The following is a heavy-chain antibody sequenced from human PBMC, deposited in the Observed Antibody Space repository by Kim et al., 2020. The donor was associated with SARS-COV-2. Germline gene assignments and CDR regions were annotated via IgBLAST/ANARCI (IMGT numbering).Heavy chain of an antibody. J-gene: IGHJ1*01. Sequence: GGSLRLSCAASGFTFSSYSMNWVRQAPGKGLEWVSSISSSSSYIYYADSVKGRFTISRDNAKNSLYLQMNSLRAEDTAVYYCARQGAAASAEYFQHWGQGTLVTVSS. V-gene: IGHV3-21*04. CDR3: ARQGAAASAEYFQH. CDR1: GFTFSSYS. D-gene: IGHD2-2*01. CDR2: ISSSSSYI.